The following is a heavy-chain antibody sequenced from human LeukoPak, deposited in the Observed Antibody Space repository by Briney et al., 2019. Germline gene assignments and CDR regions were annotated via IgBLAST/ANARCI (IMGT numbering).Heavy chain of an antibody. V-gene: IGHV4-59*01. J-gene: IGHJ6*03. CDR2: IYSSGST. Sequence: SETLSLTCTVSGGSISSYHWSWIRQPPGKGLECIGYIYSSGSTNYNPSLKSRVTISVDTSKNQFSLKLSSVTAADTAVYYCAREIGYCSGGSCAYPYYYYYYMDVWGKGTTVTVSS. CDR1: GGSISSYH. D-gene: IGHD2-15*01. CDR3: AREIGYCSGGSCAYPYYYYYYMDV.